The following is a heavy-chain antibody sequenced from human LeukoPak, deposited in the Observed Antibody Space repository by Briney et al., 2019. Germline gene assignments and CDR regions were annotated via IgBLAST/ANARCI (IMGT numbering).Heavy chain of an antibody. D-gene: IGHD2-8*01. V-gene: IGHV3-7*03. J-gene: IGHJ4*02. CDR3: AKTPGLMVLRFDY. Sequence: SGGSLRLSCIASGFTFSSFWMIWVRQAPGKGLEWVADINHDGSDKYSVDSVKGRFTISRDNAKNSLYPQMNSLRAEDTAVYYCAKTPGLMVLRFDYWGQGTLVTVSS. CDR2: INHDGSDK. CDR1: GFTFSSFW.